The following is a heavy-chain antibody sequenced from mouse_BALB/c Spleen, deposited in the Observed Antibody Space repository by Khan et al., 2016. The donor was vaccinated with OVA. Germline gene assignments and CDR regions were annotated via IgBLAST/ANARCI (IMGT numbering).Heavy chain of an antibody. CDR1: GFSLTSHG. J-gene: IGHJ2*01. Sequence: QVQLKQSGPGLVAPSQSLSITCTVSGFSLTSHGVHWVRQPPGKGLEWLGVIWAGGSTNYNSALMSRLSISNDSSKSQVFLKMNSLQTEDTAMYYGARDRRPDYFDYWGQGTTLTVSS. V-gene: IGHV2-9*02. CDR3: ARDRRPDYFDY. CDR2: IWAGGST.